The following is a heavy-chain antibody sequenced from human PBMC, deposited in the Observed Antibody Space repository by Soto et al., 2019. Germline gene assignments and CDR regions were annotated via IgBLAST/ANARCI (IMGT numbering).Heavy chain of an antibody. CDR3: ANRHYYGSASFALAT. J-gene: IGHJ4*03. CDR1: GFTFSSNA. D-gene: IGHD3-10*01. V-gene: IGHV3-23*01. CDR2: VSGDGYAS. Sequence: EVRLLESGGGLVQPGGSLRLSCAGSGFTFSSNAMSWVRQAPGKGLEWVSSVSGDGYASDYADSVKGRFTVSRHNSKNPLYLQMNSLRAEDTAVYYCANRHYYGSASFALATWGQGTLVTVSS.